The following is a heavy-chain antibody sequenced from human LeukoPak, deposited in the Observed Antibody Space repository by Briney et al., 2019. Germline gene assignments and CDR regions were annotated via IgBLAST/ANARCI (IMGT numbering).Heavy chain of an antibody. Sequence: PGGSLRLSCVASGFSLSDYWMTWVRPAPGKGLEWVASIKHDGTEKYYVPSVKGRFTTSRANANNLLVLDMHSLRAEDTAVYFCARAVAAECDSSGDSFAGDYFDSWGQGTLVTVSS. CDR1: GFSLSDYW. V-gene: IGHV3-7*01. CDR2: IKHDGTEK. J-gene: IGHJ4*02. D-gene: IGHD3-22*01. CDR3: ARAVAAECDSSGDSFAGDYFDS.